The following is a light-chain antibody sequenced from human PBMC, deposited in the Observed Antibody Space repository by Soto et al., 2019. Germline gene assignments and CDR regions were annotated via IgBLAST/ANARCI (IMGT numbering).Light chain of an antibody. Sequence: TQSTATLSLSPGERATLSCMASQSVSSYLAWYQQKPGQAPRLPMFRTSSRATGFPARFSGSGSGTEFNLTISSLQSEDFGVYYCQQYNNWPITFGQGRLLAVK. J-gene: IGKJ5*01. CDR3: QQYNNWPIT. CDR2: RTS. V-gene: IGKV3-15*01. CDR1: QSVSSY.